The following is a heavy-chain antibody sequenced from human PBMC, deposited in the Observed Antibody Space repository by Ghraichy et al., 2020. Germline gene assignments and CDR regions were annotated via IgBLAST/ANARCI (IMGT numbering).Heavy chain of an antibody. CDR3: ARLQRSTFYDFWAFDP. V-gene: IGHV4-59*01. CDR1: GVSINNYY. D-gene: IGHD3-3*01. Sequence: SQTLSLTCTVSGVSINNYYWSWIRQSPGQGLEWIGHIYHSKTTTYNPSLTSRVTISADASNNQFFLRLTSVTTADTAMYYCARLQRSTFYDFWAFDPWGQGTLVLVSP. CDR2: IYHSKTT. J-gene: IGHJ5*02.